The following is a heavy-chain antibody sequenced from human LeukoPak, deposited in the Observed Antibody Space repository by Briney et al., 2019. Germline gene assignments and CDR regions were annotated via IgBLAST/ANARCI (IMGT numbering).Heavy chain of an antibody. V-gene: IGHV4-39*01. CDR1: GGSISSSSYY. Sequence: KPSETLSLTCTVSGGSISSSSYYWGWIRQPPGKGLEWIGSIYYNEYTYYNPSLKSRVTISVDTSKNQFSLKLSSVTAADTAVYYCARHEYSGSYYGLSWFDPWDPGTLVTVSS. D-gene: IGHD1-26*01. J-gene: IGHJ5*02. CDR2: IYYNEYT. CDR3: ARHEYSGSYYGLSWFDP.